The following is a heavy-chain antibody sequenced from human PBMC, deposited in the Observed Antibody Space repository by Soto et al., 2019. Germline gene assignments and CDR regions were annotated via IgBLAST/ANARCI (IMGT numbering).Heavy chain of an antibody. Sequence: QVQLQESGPGLVKPSETLSLTCTVSGGSVSSGSYYWSWIRQPPGKGLEWIGYIYYSGSTNYNPSLKSRVTISVDTAKDQFSLKLSSVIAADTAVYYCARAFRTVVTEYYFDYWGQGTLVTVSS. CDR3: ARAFRTVVTEYYFDY. CDR1: GGSVSSGSYY. D-gene: IGHD2-15*01. V-gene: IGHV4-61*01. CDR2: IYYSGST. J-gene: IGHJ4*02.